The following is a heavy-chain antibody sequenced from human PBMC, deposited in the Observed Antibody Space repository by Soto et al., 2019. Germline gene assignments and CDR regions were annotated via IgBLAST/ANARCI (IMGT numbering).Heavy chain of an antibody. D-gene: IGHD4-17*01. J-gene: IGHJ6*02. Sequence: ASVKVSCKASGYTFTSSDVNWVRQATGQGLEWMGWMSPNSGNTGYAQKFQGRVTMTRNTSIGTAYMELSSLRSEDTAVYYCAISYGDYVAYYFGMDVWSQGTTVTVS. CDR1: GYTFTSSD. V-gene: IGHV1-8*01. CDR2: MSPNSGNT. CDR3: AISYGDYVAYYFGMDV.